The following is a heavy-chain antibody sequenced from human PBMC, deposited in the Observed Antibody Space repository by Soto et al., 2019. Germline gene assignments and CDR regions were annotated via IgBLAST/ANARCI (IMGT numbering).Heavy chain of an antibody. Sequence: QVQLVESGGGVVQPGRSLRLSCAASGFTFSSYGMHWVRQAPGKGLEWVAVIWYDGSNKYNADSVKGRFTISRDNSKNTLYLQMNSLRAEDTAVYYCARDRVAVAGLDAFDIWGQGTMVTVSS. CDR1: GFTFSSYG. J-gene: IGHJ3*02. V-gene: IGHV3-33*01. D-gene: IGHD6-19*01. CDR3: ARDRVAVAGLDAFDI. CDR2: IWYDGSNK.